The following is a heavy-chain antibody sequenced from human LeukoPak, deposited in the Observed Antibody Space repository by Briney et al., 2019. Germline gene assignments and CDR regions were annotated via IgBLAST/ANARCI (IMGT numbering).Heavy chain of an antibody. D-gene: IGHD2-2*01. CDR1: GFTFDDYA. Sequence: GGSLRLSCAASGFTFDDYAMSWVRQAPGKGLEWVSGISWNGGSAGYADSVKGRFTVSSDNAKNSLYLQMNSLRVEDTALYYCARGGPYCSSTSCATINWFDPWGQGILVTVSS. CDR2: ISWNGGSA. CDR3: ARGGPYCSSTSCATINWFDP. V-gene: IGHV3-20*04. J-gene: IGHJ5*02.